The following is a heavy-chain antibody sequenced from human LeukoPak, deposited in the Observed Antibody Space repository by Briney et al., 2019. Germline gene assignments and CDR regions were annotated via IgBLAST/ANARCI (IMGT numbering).Heavy chain of an antibody. Sequence: GGSLRFSCAASGVTVSNNYMNWVRQAPGKGLEWVSLIYSGGSTYYADSVKGRFTISRDNSKNTLYLQMNSLRAEDTAVYYCARDPPAVAANTYGWGQGTLVTVSS. CDR3: ARDPPAVAANTYG. D-gene: IGHD6-6*01. J-gene: IGHJ4*02. CDR2: IYSGGST. V-gene: IGHV3-66*01. CDR1: GVTVSNNY.